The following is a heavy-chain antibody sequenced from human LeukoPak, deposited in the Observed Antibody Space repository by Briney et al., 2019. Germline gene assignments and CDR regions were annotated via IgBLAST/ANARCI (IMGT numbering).Heavy chain of an antibody. CDR2: IYSGGST. CDR1: GFTVSSNY. D-gene: IGHD6-19*01. V-gene: IGHV3-53*01. CDR3: ARDAQQWLVPDY. J-gene: IGHJ4*02. Sequence: GGSLRLSCAASGFTVSSNYMSWVRQAPGKGLEWVSVIYSGGSTYYADSVKGRFTISRDNSKNTLYLQMNSLRAEDTAVYYCARDAQQWLVPDYWGQGTLVTVSS.